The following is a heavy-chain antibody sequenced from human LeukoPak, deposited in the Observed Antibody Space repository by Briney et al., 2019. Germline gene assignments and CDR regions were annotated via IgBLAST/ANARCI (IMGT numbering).Heavy chain of an antibody. CDR1: GFTFSSFS. J-gene: IGHJ4*02. V-gene: IGHV3-48*01. Sequence: GGSLRLSCAASGFTFSSFSMNWVRQAPGKGLEGVSYISSSSSTIYYADSVKGRFTISRDNAKNSLYLQMNSLRAEDTAMYFCAKDLGWELPAEAYWGQGVLVTVSS. CDR2: ISSSSSTI. D-gene: IGHD1-26*01. CDR3: AKDLGWELPAEAY.